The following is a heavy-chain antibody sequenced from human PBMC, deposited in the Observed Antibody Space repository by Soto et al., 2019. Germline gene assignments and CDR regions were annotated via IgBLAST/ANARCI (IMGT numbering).Heavy chain of an antibody. V-gene: IGHV3-23*01. J-gene: IGHJ4*02. CDR2: ISGSGSTI. CDR3: AKVFYYYDSSGYYYFGY. D-gene: IGHD3-22*01. CDR1: GFTFSGYA. Sequence: GGSLRLSCAASGFTFSGYAVSWVRQAPGKGPEWISSISGSGSTIYYADSVKGRFTISRDNSKNTLYLQMSSLRAEDTAVYYCAKVFYYYDSSGYYYFGYWGQGTLVTVSS.